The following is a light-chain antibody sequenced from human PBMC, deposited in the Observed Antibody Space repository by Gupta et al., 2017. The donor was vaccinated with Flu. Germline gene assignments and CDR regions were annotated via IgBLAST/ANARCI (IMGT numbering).Light chain of an antibody. Sequence: IVSTQSPGTLSLSPGERATLSCRASQSVSSSYLAWYQQKPGQAPRLLIYGASSRATGIPDRFSGSGSGTDFTLTISRLEPEDFAVYYCQQYGSSPPRLTFGGGTKVEIK. CDR1: QSVSSSY. CDR2: GAS. J-gene: IGKJ4*01. CDR3: QQYGSSPPRLT. V-gene: IGKV3-20*01.